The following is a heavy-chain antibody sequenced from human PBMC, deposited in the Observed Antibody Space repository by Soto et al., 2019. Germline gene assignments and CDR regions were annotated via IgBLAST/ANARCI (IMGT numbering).Heavy chain of an antibody. CDR2: IYPGDSDT. V-gene: IGHV5-51*01. J-gene: IGHJ5*02. CDR1: GYIFTSYW. D-gene: IGHD1-7*01. Sequence: GESLKISCKVSGYIFTSYWIWCGLQRPVKGLEWMGIIYPGDSDTRYSPSFQGQVTISADKSISTAYLQWSSLKASDTAMYYCARVPEYNWNYYWFDPWGQGTLVTVSS. CDR3: ARVPEYNWNYYWFDP.